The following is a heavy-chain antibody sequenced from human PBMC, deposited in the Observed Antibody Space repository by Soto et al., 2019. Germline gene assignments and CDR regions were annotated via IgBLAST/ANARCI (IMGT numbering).Heavy chain of an antibody. J-gene: IGHJ4*02. D-gene: IGHD3-22*01. CDR2: IDPSDSQT. Sequence: GESLKISCKGSGFSFAGYWITWVRQKPGKGLEWMGRIDPSDSQTYYSPSFRGHVTISVTKSITTVFLQWSSLRASDTAMYYCARQIYDSDTGPNFQYYFDSWGQGTPVPSPQ. CDR3: ARQIYDSDTGPNFQYYFDS. V-gene: IGHV5-10-1*01. CDR1: GFSFAGYW.